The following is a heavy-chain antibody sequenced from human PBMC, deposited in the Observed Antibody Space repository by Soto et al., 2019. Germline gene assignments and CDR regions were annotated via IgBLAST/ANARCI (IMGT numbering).Heavy chain of an antibody. J-gene: IGHJ5*02. Sequence: SETLSLTCIVSGGSIRSYYWSWIRQPPGKGLEWIGYIYYGGSTNYNPSLKSRVTMSVDTSRNQFSLKLNSVTAADTAVYYCARETYGDYVGYFDPWGQGIQVT. V-gene: IGHV4-59*12. CDR3: ARETYGDYVGYFDP. CDR2: IYYGGST. D-gene: IGHD4-17*01. CDR1: GGSIRSYY.